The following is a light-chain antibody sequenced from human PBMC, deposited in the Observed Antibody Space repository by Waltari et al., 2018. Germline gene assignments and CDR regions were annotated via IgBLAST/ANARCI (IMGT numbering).Light chain of an antibody. Sequence: EIVLTQSPGTLSLSPGESATLSCRASQSVGTSVTWYQQKPGHAPRLLIYGVSNRATAIPDRFSGSGSGTDFTLTISSLEPEDFAVYYCQQYNHWPPITFGQGTRLEIK. CDR2: GVS. CDR1: QSVGTS. CDR3: QQYNHWPPIT. V-gene: IGKV3-11*01. J-gene: IGKJ5*01.